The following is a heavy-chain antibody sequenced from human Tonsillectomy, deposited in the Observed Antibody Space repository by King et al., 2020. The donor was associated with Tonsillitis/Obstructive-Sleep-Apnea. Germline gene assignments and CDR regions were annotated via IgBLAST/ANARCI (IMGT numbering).Heavy chain of an antibody. J-gene: IGHJ4*02. CDR2: ISGSAGST. V-gene: IGHV3-23*04. Sequence: DVQLVESGGGFVQPGGSLRLSCAASGFTFSNYAMSWVRQAPGKGLEWVSGISGSAGSTYYADSVKGRFTISRDNSKNTLYLQKNGLRAEGTAVYYCAKFLGYCSGGSCYLGGFDYWGQGTLVTVSS. CDR1: GFTFSNYA. D-gene: IGHD2-15*01. CDR3: AKFLGYCSGGSCYLGGFDY.